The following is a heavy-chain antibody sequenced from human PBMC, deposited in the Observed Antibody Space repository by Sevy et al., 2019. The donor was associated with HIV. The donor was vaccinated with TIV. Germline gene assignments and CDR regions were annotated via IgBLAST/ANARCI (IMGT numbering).Heavy chain of an antibody. D-gene: IGHD5-18*01. CDR2: RKKDGSEE. Sequence: GGSLRLSCAASGFSFSSYWMSWVRQAPGKGLEWVATRKKDGSEEDYVDSVKGRFTIAKDNAKNSLFLQMNSLGAEDTAVYYCVREGLGGYSYSLDYWGHGTLVTVSS. CDR1: GFSFSSYW. CDR3: VREGLGGYSYSLDY. V-gene: IGHV3-7*01. J-gene: IGHJ4*01.